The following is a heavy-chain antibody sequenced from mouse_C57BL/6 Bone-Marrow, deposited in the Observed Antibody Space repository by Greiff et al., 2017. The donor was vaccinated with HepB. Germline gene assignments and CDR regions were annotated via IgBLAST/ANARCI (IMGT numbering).Heavy chain of an antibody. CDR2: ISSGSSTI. CDR3: ARLLLRKGFDY. D-gene: IGHD1-1*01. Sequence: EVKLMESGGGLVKPGGSLKLSCSASGFTFRDYGMHWVRQAPEKGLEWVAYISSGSSTIYYADTVKGRFTISRDNAKNTLFLQMTSLRTEDTAMYYCARLLLRKGFDYWGQGTTLTVSS. CDR1: GFTFRDYG. J-gene: IGHJ2*01. V-gene: IGHV5-17*01.